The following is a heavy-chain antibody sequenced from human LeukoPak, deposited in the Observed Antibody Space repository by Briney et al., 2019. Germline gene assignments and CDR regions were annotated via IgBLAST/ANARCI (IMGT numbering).Heavy chain of an antibody. CDR3: ARSVYGSGSYMDV. J-gene: IGHJ6*02. CDR2: IRFDGDNK. CDR1: GFSFSSHG. D-gene: IGHD3-10*01. Sequence: GRSLRLFCAASGFSFSSHGMHWVRQAPGKGLEWVSVIRFDGDNKYYGDSVKGRFTISRDNSENEVFLQMNNLRPEDTAVYFCARSVYGSGSYMDVWGQGTTVTVSS. V-gene: IGHV3-33*03.